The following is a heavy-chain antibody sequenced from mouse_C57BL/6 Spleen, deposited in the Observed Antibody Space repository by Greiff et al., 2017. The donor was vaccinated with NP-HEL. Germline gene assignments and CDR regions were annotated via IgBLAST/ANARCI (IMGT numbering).Heavy chain of an antibody. CDR3: TSDRRYDYDDAMDY. Sequence: DVKLVESGEGLVKPGGSLKLSCAASGFTFSSYAMSWVRQTPEKRLEWVAYISSGGDYIYYADTVKGRFTISRDNARNTLYLQMSSLKSEDKAMYYCTSDRRYDYDDAMDYWGQGTSVTVSS. CDR1: GFTFSSYA. V-gene: IGHV5-9-1*02. J-gene: IGHJ4*01. CDR2: ISSGGDYI. D-gene: IGHD2-4*01.